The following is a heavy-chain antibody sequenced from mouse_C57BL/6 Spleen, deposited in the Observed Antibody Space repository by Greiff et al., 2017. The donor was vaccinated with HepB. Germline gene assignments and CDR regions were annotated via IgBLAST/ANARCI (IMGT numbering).Heavy chain of an antibody. D-gene: IGHD1-1*01. CDR2: IYPGDGDT. CDR3: AKSYYGSSPFDY. J-gene: IGHJ2*01. Sequence: VQLQQSGPELVKPGASVKISCKASGYAFSSSWMNWVKQRPGKGLEWIGRIYPGDGDTNYNGKFKGKATLTADKSSSTAYMQLSSLTSEDSAVYFCAKSYYGSSPFDYWGQGTTLTVSS. V-gene: IGHV1-82*01. CDR1: GYAFSSSW.